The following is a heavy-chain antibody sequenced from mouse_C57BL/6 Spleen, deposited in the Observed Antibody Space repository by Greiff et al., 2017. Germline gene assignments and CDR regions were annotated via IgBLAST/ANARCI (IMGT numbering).Heavy chain of an antibody. Sequence: QVQLQQSGTELVKPGASVKLSCKASGYTFTNYWMHWVKQRPGQGLEWIGRIYPGDGDTNYNGKFKGRATLTADKSSSTAYMQLSSLASEYAAFYCCERGGSAMDYWGQGTSVTVSS. CDR3: ERGGSAMDY. J-gene: IGHJ4*01. CDR1: GYTFTNYW. V-gene: IGHV1-82*01. CDR2: IYPGDGDT.